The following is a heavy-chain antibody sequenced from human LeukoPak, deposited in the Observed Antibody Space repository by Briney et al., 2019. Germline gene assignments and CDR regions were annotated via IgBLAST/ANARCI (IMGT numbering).Heavy chain of an antibody. V-gene: IGHV3-7*01. J-gene: IGHJ4*02. CDR2: IKQDGSEK. CDR1: GFTFTNYW. Sequence: GGSLRLSCAASGFTFTNYWMSWVRQAPGTGLEWVANIKQDGSEKYYVDSVKGRFTISRDNAKNSLYLQMSSLRAEDTALYYCATLPYCSSTSCYDYWGQGTLVTVSS. CDR3: ATLPYCSSTSCYDY. D-gene: IGHD2-2*01.